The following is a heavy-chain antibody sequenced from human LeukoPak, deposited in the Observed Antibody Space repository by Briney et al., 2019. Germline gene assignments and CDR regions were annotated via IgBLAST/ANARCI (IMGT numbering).Heavy chain of an antibody. CDR1: GFTFSSYA. D-gene: IGHD3-22*01. CDR3: ARPTHYDSQDIDY. CDR2: ISYDGSNK. Sequence: PGGSLRLSCVVSGFTFSSYAMHWVRQVPGKGLEWVALISYDGSNKYYADSVKGRFTISRDNSKNTLYLQMSRLRDGDTAVYYCARPTHYDSQDIDYWGQGTLVTVSS. V-gene: IGHV3-30*04. J-gene: IGHJ4*02.